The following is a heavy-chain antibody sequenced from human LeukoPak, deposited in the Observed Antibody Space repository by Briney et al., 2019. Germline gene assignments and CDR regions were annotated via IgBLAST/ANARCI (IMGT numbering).Heavy chain of an antibody. Sequence: GGSLRLSCAASGFTFSSYPMNWVRQAPGKGLEWVSHITASGTAMFYADSVKGRFTISRDNAKNSLYLQMNSLRDEDTAVYYCASSGSYRFDYWGQGTLVTVSS. D-gene: IGHD1-26*01. V-gene: IGHV3-48*02. CDR3: ASSGSYRFDY. J-gene: IGHJ4*02. CDR1: GFTFSSYP. CDR2: ITASGTAM.